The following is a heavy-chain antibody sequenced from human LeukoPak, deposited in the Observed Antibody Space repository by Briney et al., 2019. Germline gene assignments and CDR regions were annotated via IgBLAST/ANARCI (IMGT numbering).Heavy chain of an antibody. CDR3: AKDKGNRYFDY. CDR2: ISSDGRNI. Sequence: PGTSLRLSCAASGITFTIAGVHWVRQVPGKGLEWVAVISSDGRNIYYADSVKGRFIISRDTSRNILFLQMNGLRADDTAIYYCAKDKGNRYFDYWGQGTLVTISS. D-gene: IGHD3-16*02. J-gene: IGHJ4*02. V-gene: IGHV3-30*18. CDR1: GITFTIAG.